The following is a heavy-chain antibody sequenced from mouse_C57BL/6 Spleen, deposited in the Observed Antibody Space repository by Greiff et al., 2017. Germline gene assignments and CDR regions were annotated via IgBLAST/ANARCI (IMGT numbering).Heavy chain of an antibody. CDR1: GYTFTDYT. CDR2: IYPRDGST. D-gene: IGHD1-1*01. CDR3: ARPYYGSLYFDY. Sequence: VQRVESDAELVKPGASVKISCKVSGYTFTDYTIHWMKQRPEQGLEWIGYIYPRDGSTKYNEKFKGKATLTADKSSSTAYMLLNSLTSEYSAVYFCARPYYGSLYFDYWGQGTTLTVSS. J-gene: IGHJ2*01. V-gene: IGHV1-78*01.